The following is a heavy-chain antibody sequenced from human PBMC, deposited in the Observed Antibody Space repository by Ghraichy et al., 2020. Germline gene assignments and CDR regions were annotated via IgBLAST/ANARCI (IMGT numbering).Heavy chain of an antibody. Sequence: GGSLRLSCAASGFTFSTYGMHWVRQAPGKGLEWVAVVWYDGSNEYYADSVKGRFTISRDNSKNTLYVQMNSLRAEDTAVYYCARDDTLTGYYTGGLPYWGQGTLVTVSS. CDR1: GFTFSTYG. J-gene: IGHJ4*02. CDR2: VWYDGSNE. V-gene: IGHV3-33*01. CDR3: ARDDTLTGYYTGGLPY. D-gene: IGHD3-9*01.